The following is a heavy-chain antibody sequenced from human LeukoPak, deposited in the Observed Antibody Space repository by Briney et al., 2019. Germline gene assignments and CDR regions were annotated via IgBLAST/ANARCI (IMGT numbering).Heavy chain of an antibody. V-gene: IGHV3-9*01. CDR3: AKSTSPIGYDAFDI. Sequence: GGSLRLSCAASGFTFDDYAMHWVRQAPGKGLEWVSGISWNSGSIGYADSVKGRFTISRDNAKNSLYLQMNSLRAEDTALYYCAKSTSPIGYDAFDIWGQGTMVTVSS. J-gene: IGHJ3*02. CDR1: GFTFDDYA. CDR2: ISWNSGSI. D-gene: IGHD3-16*01.